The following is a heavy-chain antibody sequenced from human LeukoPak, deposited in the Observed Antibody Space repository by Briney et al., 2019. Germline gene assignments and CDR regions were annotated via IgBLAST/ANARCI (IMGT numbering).Heavy chain of an antibody. Sequence: GSLRLSCAASGFTFSKAWMNGGRQAPGEGGERSGGIYYSGSTYYNPSLKSRVTISVETSKNQFSLTLSSVPAADPAVYSCARGLDLRCSFDSCGQGTLVTVSS. CDR3: ARGLDLRCSFDS. CDR2: IYYSGST. D-gene: IGHD4/OR15-4a*01. V-gene: IGHV4-4*01. J-gene: IGHJ4*02. CDR1: GFTFSKAW.